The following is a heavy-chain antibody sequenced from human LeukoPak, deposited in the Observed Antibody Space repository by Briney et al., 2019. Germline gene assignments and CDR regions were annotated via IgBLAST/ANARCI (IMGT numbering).Heavy chain of an antibody. V-gene: IGHV3-23*01. J-gene: IGHJ4*02. D-gene: IGHD3-16*02. CDR1: GFTFSTCA. Sequence: GGSLRLSCAASGFTFSTCAMSWVRQAPGKGLEWVSLIIGSGNSIHYADSVKGRFTISRDNFKNTVFLQLNSLRPEDTAVYYCAKHGDNVWGSFRFGLDYWGQGTLVTVSS. CDR2: IIGSGNSI. CDR3: AKHGDNVWGSFRFGLDY.